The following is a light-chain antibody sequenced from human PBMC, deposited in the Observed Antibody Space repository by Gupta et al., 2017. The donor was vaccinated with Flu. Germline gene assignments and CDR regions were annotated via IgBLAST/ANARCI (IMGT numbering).Light chain of an antibody. CDR1: SINVGSYSC. CDR2: DVS. V-gene: IGLV2-23*02. J-gene: IGLJ1*01. CDR3: CAYAGSDPFDV. Sequence: ITISCTGPSINVGSYSCVPWYHKRAGQAPKLILYDVSERPSGVSGRFSGSKSGDTASLTISGLQPEDEAHYYCCAYAGSDPFDVFGTGTKVTVL.